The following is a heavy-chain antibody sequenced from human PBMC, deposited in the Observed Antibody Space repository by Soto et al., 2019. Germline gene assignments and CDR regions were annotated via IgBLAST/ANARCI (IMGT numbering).Heavy chain of an antibody. Sequence: DVHLLQSGGGLVQPGGSLRLSCAASGFSFSSFALSWVRQSPGKGLEWVAAVSGRGGDTYYANFVKGRFTISRDNSQNTLFLQMNSLRAEDSAIYYCAKDPNYDFWSGFSAVYFDYWGQGTLVTVSS. V-gene: IGHV3-23*01. CDR3: AKDPNYDFWSGFSAVYFDY. J-gene: IGHJ4*02. CDR2: VSGRGGDT. D-gene: IGHD3-3*01. CDR1: GFSFSSFA.